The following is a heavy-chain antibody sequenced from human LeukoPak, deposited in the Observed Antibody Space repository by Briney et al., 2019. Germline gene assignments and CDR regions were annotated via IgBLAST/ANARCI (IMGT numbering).Heavy chain of an antibody. J-gene: IGHJ4*02. CDR2: ISSFGST. CDR1: GGSISSTSYY. V-gene: IGHV4-39*01. CDR3: ARSVFAVADLFDH. D-gene: IGHD4-23*01. Sequence: PSETLSLTCSVSGGSISSTSYYWGWIRQPPGKALEWIGSISSFGSTYDKPSPKGRLAISVDTYKNQFSLHLSSVTAGDTATYFCARSVFAVADLFDHWGQGTLVSVSS.